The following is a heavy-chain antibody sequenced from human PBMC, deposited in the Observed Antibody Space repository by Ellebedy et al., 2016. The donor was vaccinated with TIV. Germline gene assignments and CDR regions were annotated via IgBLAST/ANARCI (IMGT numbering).Heavy chain of an antibody. J-gene: IGHJ3*02. CDR3: ATDGSYGDYLSPAHAFEN. Sequence: GESLKISCAASRFTFSAYWMSWVRQAPGKGLEWVANMRQDGNDKYYVDSVRGRFTISRDNAKNSLYLQMNSLRAEDTAVYYCATDGSYGDYLSPAHAFENWGQGTVVIVSS. V-gene: IGHV3-7*01. CDR1: RFTFSAYW. D-gene: IGHD4-17*01. CDR2: MRQDGNDK.